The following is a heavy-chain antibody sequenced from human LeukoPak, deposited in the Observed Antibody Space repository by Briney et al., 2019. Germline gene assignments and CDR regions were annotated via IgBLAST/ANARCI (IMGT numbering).Heavy chain of an antibody. Sequence: GGSLRLSCAASGLSFTSCSLNWVRQAPGKGLEWVSYISPTTIYYADSVRGRFTISRDDAKNSLYLQMNSLRAEDTAIYYCARDTAYSFDYWGQGTLVTVSS. CDR3: ARDTAYSFDY. CDR1: GLSFTSCS. J-gene: IGHJ4*02. CDR2: ISPTTI. V-gene: IGHV3-48*01. D-gene: IGHD2-21*01.